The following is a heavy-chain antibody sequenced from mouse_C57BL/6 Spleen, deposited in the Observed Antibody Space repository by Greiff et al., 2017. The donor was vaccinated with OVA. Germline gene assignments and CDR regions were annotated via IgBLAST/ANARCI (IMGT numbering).Heavy chain of an antibody. CDR2: IYPGDGDT. Sequence: QVQLKQSGPELVKPGASVKISCKASGYAFSSSWMNWVKQRPGKGLEWIGRIYPGDGDTNYNGKFKGKATLTADKSSSTAYMQLSSLTSEDSAVYFGANYYGSSYGPWFAYWGQGTLVTVSA. CDR1: GYAFSSSW. D-gene: IGHD1-1*01. J-gene: IGHJ3*01. CDR3: ANYYGSSYGPWFAY. V-gene: IGHV1-82*01.